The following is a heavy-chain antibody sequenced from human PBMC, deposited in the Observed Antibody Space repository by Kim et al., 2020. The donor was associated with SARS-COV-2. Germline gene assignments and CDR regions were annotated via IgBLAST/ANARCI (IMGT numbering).Heavy chain of an antibody. CDR1: GFTFSSYG. CDR2: ISGSSSTI. CDR3: SSRLDQ. D-gene: IGHD2-2*01. V-gene: IGHV3-48*01. J-gene: IGHJ4*02. Sequence: GGSLRLSCAASGFTFSSYGMNWVRQAPGRGLEWLSYISGSSSTIYYADSVKGRFTISRVNAKNLLYLQMNSLIAEATAVYYWSSRLDQWGPATLGTVSS.